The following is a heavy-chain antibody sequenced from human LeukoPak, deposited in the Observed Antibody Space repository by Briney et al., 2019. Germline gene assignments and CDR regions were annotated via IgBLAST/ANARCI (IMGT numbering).Heavy chain of an antibody. CDR1: GFTFSNVW. CDR3: ARGDGWFGELLNFDY. D-gene: IGHD3-10*01. J-gene: IGHJ4*02. CDR2: ITSSSSTI. Sequence: GGSLRLSCAASGFTFSNVWMTWVRQAPGKGLEWVSYITSSSSTIYYADSVKGRFTISRDNAKNSLYLQMNSLRDEDTAVYYCARGDGWFGELLNFDYWGQGTLVTVSS. V-gene: IGHV3-48*02.